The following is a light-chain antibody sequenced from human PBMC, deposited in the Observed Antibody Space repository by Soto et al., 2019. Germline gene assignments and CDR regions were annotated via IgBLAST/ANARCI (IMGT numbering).Light chain of an antibody. CDR1: QGIEND. CDR2: AAS. V-gene: IGKV1-6*01. CDR3: LQDYSYPYT. J-gene: IGKJ2*01. Sequence: AIQMTQSPSSLSASVGDRVTIACRASQGIENDLAWYQQKPGRAPKLLIFAASSFHSGVPSRFSGSGSGTDFTLTFSSLQPEDFATYYCLQDYSYPYTFGQGTKLEIK.